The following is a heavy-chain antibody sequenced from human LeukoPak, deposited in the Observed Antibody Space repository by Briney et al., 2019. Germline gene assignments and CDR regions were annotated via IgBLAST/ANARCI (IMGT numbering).Heavy chain of an antibody. D-gene: IGHD5-18*01. Sequence: GGSLRLSCAASGFTFSSYAMSWVRQAPGKGLEWVSAISGSGGSTYYADSVKGRFTISRDNSKNTLYLQMNSLRAEDTAVYYCAKDRSRGGYSYGFYDYWGQGTLVTVSS. CDR2: ISGSGGST. J-gene: IGHJ4*02. CDR3: AKDRSRGGYSYGFYDY. V-gene: IGHV3-23*01. CDR1: GFTFSSYA.